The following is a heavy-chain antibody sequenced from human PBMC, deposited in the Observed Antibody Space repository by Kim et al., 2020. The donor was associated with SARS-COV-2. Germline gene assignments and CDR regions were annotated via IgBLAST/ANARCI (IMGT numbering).Heavy chain of an antibody. CDR3: ARPSYWTNGECPFYDN. J-gene: IGHJ4*02. D-gene: IGHD2-8*01. CDR1: GYTFANYP. V-gene: IGHV1-3*01. Sequence: ASVKVSCKASGYTFANYPVHWVRQAPGQRLEWMGWFNAGNGDTRYSQKFQGRVTISSDTSATTAYMELSSLRSEDAAVYYCARPSYWTNGECPFYDNWGQGTLVTVSS. CDR2: FNAGNGDT.